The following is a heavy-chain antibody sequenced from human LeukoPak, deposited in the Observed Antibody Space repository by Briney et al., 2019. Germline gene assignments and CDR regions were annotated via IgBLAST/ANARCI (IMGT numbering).Heavy chain of an antibody. Sequence: SETLSLTCTVSGGSISSSSYYWGWIRQPPGTGLEWIGSIYYSGSTYYNPSLRSRVTISVYTSKNQFSLKLSSVTAADTAVYYCARYGKRFLEWSFWGQGTLVTVSS. CDR1: GGSISSSSYY. CDR3: ARYGKRFLEWSF. D-gene: IGHD3-3*01. J-gene: IGHJ4*02. CDR2: IYYSGST. V-gene: IGHV4-39*07.